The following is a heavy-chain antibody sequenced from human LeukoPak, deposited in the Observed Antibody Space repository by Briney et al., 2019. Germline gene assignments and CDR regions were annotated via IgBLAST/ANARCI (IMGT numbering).Heavy chain of an antibody. Sequence: PGGSLRLSCAASGFTFSSYAMSWVRQAPGKGPEWVSAISGSGGSTYYADSVKGRFTISRDNSKNTLYLQMNSLRAEDTAVYYCAKGPWDPPNYYYYYGMDVWGQGTTVTVSS. D-gene: IGHD1-26*01. CDR2: ISGSGGST. CDR3: AKGPWDPPNYYYYYGMDV. V-gene: IGHV3-23*01. J-gene: IGHJ6*02. CDR1: GFTFSSYA.